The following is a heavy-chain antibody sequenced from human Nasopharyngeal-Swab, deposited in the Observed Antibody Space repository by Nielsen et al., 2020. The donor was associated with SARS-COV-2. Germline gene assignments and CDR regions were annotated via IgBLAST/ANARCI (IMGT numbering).Heavy chain of an antibody. J-gene: IGHJ6*02. V-gene: IGHV3-23*01. CDR2: ISGSGGST. Sequence: VRQAPGKGLEWVSAISGSGGSTYYADSVKGRFTISRDNSKNTLYLQMNGLRAEDTAVYYCAKVARDIVVVPAAMKAYYYYGMDVWGQGTTVTVSS. D-gene: IGHD2-2*01. CDR3: AKVARDIVVVPAAMKAYYYYGMDV.